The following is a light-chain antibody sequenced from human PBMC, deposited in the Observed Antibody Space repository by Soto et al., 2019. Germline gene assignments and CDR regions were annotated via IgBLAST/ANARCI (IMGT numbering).Light chain of an antibody. CDR2: DAS. CDR3: QQYDNLPLT. CDR1: QDINNY. J-gene: IGKJ4*01. V-gene: IGKV1-33*01. Sequence: DIQMTQSPSSLSASVGDRLTITCQASQDINNYLNWYQQKPGKAPKLLIYDASNLETGVPSRFSGSGSGTDFTFTISSLQPEDIATYYCQQYDNLPLTFGGGTKVEIK.